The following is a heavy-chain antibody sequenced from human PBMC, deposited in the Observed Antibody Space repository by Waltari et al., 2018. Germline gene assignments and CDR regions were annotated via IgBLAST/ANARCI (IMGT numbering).Heavy chain of an antibody. CDR2: INPNSGGT. CDR1: CYTFTDSY. V-gene: IGHV1-2*02. D-gene: IGHD6-13*01. Sequence: QVQLVQSGAEVKKPGASVKVSFKASCYTFTDSYLPWVRQAPGQGLEWMGWINPNSGGTNYAQKFQGRVTMTRDTSISTAYMELSRLRSDDTAVYYCASPYSSSLLDAFDIWGQGTMVTVSS. J-gene: IGHJ3*02. CDR3: ASPYSSSLLDAFDI.